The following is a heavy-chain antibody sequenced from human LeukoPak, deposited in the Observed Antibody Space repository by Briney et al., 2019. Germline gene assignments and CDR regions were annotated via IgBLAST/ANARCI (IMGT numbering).Heavy chain of an antibody. CDR3: ARSGGNYDILTGYYLPWFDP. Sequence: GESLKISCKGSGYSFTSYWIGWVRQMPGKGLEWMGIIYPGDSDTRYSPSFQGQGTISADKSISTAYLQWSSLKASDTAMYYCARSGGNYDILTGYYLPWFDPWGQGTLVTVSS. V-gene: IGHV5-51*01. D-gene: IGHD3-9*01. CDR1: GYSFTSYW. CDR2: IYPGDSDT. J-gene: IGHJ5*02.